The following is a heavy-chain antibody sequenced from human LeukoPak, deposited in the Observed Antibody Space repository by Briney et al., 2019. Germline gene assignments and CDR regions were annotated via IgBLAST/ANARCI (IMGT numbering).Heavy chain of an antibody. CDR2: ISYDGSNK. CDR1: GFTFSSYA. J-gene: IGHJ6*03. CDR3: ARESGEYSSSSIPVRRYYYMDV. D-gene: IGHD6-6*01. V-gene: IGHV3-30-3*01. Sequence: PGGSLRLSCAASGFTFSSYAMHWVRQAPGKGLEWVAVISYDGSNKYYADSVKGRFTISRDNSKNTLYLQMNSLRAEDTAVYYCARESGEYSSSSIPVRRYYYMDVWGKGTTVTVSS.